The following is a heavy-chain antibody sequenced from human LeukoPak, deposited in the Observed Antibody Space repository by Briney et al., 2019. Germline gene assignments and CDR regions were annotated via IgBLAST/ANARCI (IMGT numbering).Heavy chain of an antibody. CDR3: ARGFRYYDGIDAFDI. CDR2: IWYDGSSK. CDR1: GFTFSTYW. Sequence: QPGGSLRLSCAASGFTFSTYWMHWVRQAPGKGLEWVAVIWYDGSSKYYADSVKGRFTISRDNSKNTLYLQVNSLRAEDTAVYYCARGFRYYDGIDAFDIWGQGTMVTVSS. J-gene: IGHJ3*02. V-gene: IGHV3-33*08. D-gene: IGHD3-22*01.